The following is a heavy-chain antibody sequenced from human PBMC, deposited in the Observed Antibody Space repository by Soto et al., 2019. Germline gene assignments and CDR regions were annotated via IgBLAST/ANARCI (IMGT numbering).Heavy chain of an antibody. J-gene: IGHJ5*02. CDR1: GDSVSSNSGA. Sequence: SQTLSLTCAISGDSVSSNSGAWNWIRQSPSRGLEWLGRTYYRTKWYNEYAVSVKSRMTINPDTSKNQFSLQLNSVTPEDTAVFYFVSQRRYCSAGTCHAWFDPWGQGTLVTVSS. CDR2: TYYRTKWYN. CDR3: VSQRRYCSAGTCHAWFDP. D-gene: IGHD2-15*01. V-gene: IGHV6-1*01.